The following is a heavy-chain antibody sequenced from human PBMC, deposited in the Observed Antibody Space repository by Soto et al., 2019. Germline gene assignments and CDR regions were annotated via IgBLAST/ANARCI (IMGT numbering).Heavy chain of an antibody. CDR3: ARERGVPDY. V-gene: IGHV4-34*01. D-gene: IGHD3-10*01. J-gene: IGHJ4*02. CDR1: GGSFSGYY. Sequence: SETLSLACAVYGGSFSGYYWSWIRQPPGKGLEWIGEINHSGSTNYNPSLKSRVTISVDTSKNQFSLKLSSVTAADTAVYYCARERGVPDYWGQGTLVTVSS. CDR2: INHSGST.